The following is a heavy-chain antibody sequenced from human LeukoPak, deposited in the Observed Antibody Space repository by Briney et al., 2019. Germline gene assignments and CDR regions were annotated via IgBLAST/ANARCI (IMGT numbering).Heavy chain of an antibody. D-gene: IGHD6-6*01. V-gene: IGHV3-21*01. J-gene: IGHJ4*02. CDR2: ISSSSSYK. Sequence: PGGSLRLSCAASGFTFSSYSMNWVRQAPGKGLEWVSSISSSSSYKYYADSVKGRFTISRDNAKNSLYLQMNSLRAEDTAVYYCAREYSSSPSFDYWGQGTLVTVSS. CDR1: GFTFSSYS. CDR3: AREYSSSPSFDY.